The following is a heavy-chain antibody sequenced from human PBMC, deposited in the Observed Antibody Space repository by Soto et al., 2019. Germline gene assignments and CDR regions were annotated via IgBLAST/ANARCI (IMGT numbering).Heavy chain of an antibody. J-gene: IGHJ4*02. CDR1: GFTFSVYS. Sequence: EVQLVESGGDLVQRGGSLRLSCVASGFTFSVYSMNWVRQAPGEGLEWFSYITTDTKTIKYADSVKGRFTISGDKAKNSVYLQMNSLRDEDTAVYYCARSVEGHFDYWGQGTVVTVSS. CDR2: ITTDTKTI. D-gene: IGHD6-19*01. V-gene: IGHV3-48*02. CDR3: ARSVEGHFDY.